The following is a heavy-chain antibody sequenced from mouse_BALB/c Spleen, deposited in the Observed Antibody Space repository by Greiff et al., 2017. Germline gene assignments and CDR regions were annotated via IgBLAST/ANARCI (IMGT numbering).Heavy chain of an antibody. J-gene: IGHJ2*01. CDR3: TSHYYGSLFDY. CDR2: IDPENGDT. V-gene: IGHV14-4*02. D-gene: IGHD1-1*01. Sequence: VQLQQSGAELVRSGASVKLSCTASGFNIKDYYMHWVKQRPEQGLEWIGWIDPENGDTEYAPKFQGKATMTADTSSNTAYLQLSSLTSEDTAVYYCTSHYYGSLFDYWGQGTTLTVSS. CDR1: GFNIKDYY.